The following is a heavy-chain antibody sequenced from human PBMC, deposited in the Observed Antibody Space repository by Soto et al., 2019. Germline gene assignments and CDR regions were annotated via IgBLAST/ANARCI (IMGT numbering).Heavy chain of an antibody. J-gene: IGHJ4*02. D-gene: IGHD6-13*01. Sequence: PGGSLRLSCVASGITFGSRAMSWVRQAPGEGLEWVSSITDSGGDAKYADSVRGRFTISRDNSKNTLYLQMSSLRAEDTAVYYCAKDRASSWEGPSWGQGTLVTVSS. CDR2: ITDSGGDA. V-gene: IGHV3-23*01. CDR3: AKDRASSWEGPS. CDR1: GITFGSRA.